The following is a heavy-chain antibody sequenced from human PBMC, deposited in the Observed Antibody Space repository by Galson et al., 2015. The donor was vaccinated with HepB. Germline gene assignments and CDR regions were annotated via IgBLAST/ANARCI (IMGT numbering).Heavy chain of an antibody. J-gene: IGHJ6*02. CDR1: GFVFSSYG. Sequence: SLRLSCAASGFVFSSYGMHWVRQAPGKGLEWVAVISYDGSNKYYADSVKGRFTISRDNYKYTMALQMSSLSPEDTAVYYCTKDGSSSIRALFGMDVWGQGTTVTVSS. CDR3: TKDGSSSIRALFGMDV. CDR2: ISYDGSNK. D-gene: IGHD6-13*01. V-gene: IGHV3-30*18.